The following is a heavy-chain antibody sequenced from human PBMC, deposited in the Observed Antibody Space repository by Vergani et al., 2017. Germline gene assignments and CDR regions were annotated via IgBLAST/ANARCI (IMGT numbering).Heavy chain of an antibody. Sequence: QVQLVESGGGVVQPGRSLRLSCAASGFTFSSYGMHWVRQAPGKGLEWVAVIWYDGSNKYYADSVKGRFTISRDNSKNTLYLQMNSLRDEDTAVYYCARPGIVAGGAFDIWGQGTMVTVSS. CDR1: GFTFSSYG. J-gene: IGHJ3*02. CDR2: IWYDGSNK. CDR3: ARPGIVAGGAFDI. D-gene: IGHD2-21*01. V-gene: IGHV3-33*01.